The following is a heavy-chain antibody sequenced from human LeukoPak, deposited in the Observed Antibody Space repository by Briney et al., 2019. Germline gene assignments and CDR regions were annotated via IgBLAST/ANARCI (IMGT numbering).Heavy chain of an antibody. Sequence: GASVKVSCKASGYNFIDNYIHWVRQAPGQGLEWMGLIKPNSGGTNYAQKFQGRVTMTRDTSISTAFMELNSLRSDDTAVYYCARSPDWGQGTLLTVSS. V-gene: IGHV1-2*02. CDR1: GYNFIDNY. CDR2: IKPNSGGT. CDR3: ARSPD. J-gene: IGHJ4*02.